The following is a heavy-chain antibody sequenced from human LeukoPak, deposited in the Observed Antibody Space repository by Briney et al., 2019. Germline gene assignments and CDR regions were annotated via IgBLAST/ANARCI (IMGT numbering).Heavy chain of an antibody. CDR2: IKQDGSEK. CDR1: GFSFSYYW. Sequence: GGSLRLSCAASGFSFSYYWMNWVRQAPGKGLEWVANIKQDGSEKYYVDSVKGRFTISRDNAKNSLYLQMNSLRAGDTAVYYCARDVYGGNGYWGQGTLVTVSS. V-gene: IGHV3-7*01. J-gene: IGHJ4*02. D-gene: IGHD4-23*01. CDR3: ARDVYGGNGY.